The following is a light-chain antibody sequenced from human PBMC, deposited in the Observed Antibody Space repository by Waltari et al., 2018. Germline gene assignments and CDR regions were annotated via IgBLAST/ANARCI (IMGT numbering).Light chain of an antibody. V-gene: IGLV2-11*01. J-gene: IGLJ1*01. CDR3: CSYAGSSRLFV. CDR2: DVR. CDR1: SSDVGAYNY. Sequence: QSALTQPRSVSGSPGQSVTISCTGTSSDVGAYNYVSWYQHLPGKAPKLMSYDVRKRPCGVPDRFSGAKSGNTASLTISGLQAEDEADYYCCSYAGSSRLFVFGGGTKVSVL.